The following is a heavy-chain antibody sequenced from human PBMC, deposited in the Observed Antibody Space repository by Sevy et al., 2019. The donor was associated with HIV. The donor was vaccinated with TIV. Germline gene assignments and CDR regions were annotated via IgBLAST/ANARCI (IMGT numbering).Heavy chain of an antibody. Sequence: GGSLGLSCAASGFTFSSYGMHWVRQAPGKGLEWVAVISYDGSNKYYADSVKGRFTISRDNSKNTLYLQMNSLRAEDTAVYYCAKDEGDIAAAGTTWFDPWGQGTLVTVSS. J-gene: IGHJ5*02. V-gene: IGHV3-30*18. CDR1: GFTFSSYG. D-gene: IGHD6-13*01. CDR3: AKDEGDIAAAGTTWFDP. CDR2: ISYDGSNK.